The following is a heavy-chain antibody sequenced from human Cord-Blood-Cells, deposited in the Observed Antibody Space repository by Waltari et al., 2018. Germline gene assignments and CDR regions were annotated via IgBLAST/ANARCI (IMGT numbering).Heavy chain of an antibody. V-gene: IGHV1-2*02. CDR1: GYTFTGYY. Sequence: QVQLVQSGAEVKKPGASVKVSCKASGYTFTGYYMHWVRQATGQGPEWMGWINPDSGGTNYAQKFQGRVTMTRDTSISTAYMELSRLRSDDTAVYYCARGRERVLWFGELNNWFDPWGQGTLVTVSS. J-gene: IGHJ5*02. D-gene: IGHD3-10*01. CDR2: INPDSGGT. CDR3: ARGRERVLWFGELNNWFDP.